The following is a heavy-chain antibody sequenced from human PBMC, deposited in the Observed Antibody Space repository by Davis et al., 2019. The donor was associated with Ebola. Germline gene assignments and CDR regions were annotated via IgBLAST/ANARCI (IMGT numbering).Heavy chain of an antibody. J-gene: IGHJ4*02. CDR3: ARLTYSSGWYVNY. CDR1: GYSFTSYC. D-gene: IGHD6-19*01. CDR2: VHPVDSET. V-gene: IGHV5-51*01. Sequence: KVSCKGSGYSFTSYCLGWVRQMPGKGLEWMGHVHPVDSETRYSPSFQGHVTISADKSISTAYLQWSSLKASDTAMYYCARLTYSSGWYVNYWGQGTLVTVSS.